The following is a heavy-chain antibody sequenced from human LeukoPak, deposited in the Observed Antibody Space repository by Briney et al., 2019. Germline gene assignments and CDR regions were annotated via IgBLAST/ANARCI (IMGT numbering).Heavy chain of an antibody. CDR1: GGTFSSYA. V-gene: IGHV1-69*04. D-gene: IGHD2-21*02. CDR2: IIPILGIA. Sequence: ASVKVSCKASGGTFSSYAISWVRQAPGQGLEWMGRIIPILGIANYAQKFQGGVTITADKSTSTAYMELSSLRSEDTAVYYCARDFAGVYCGGDCYSSNWGQGTLVTVSS. J-gene: IGHJ4*02. CDR3: ARDFAGVYCGGDCYSSN.